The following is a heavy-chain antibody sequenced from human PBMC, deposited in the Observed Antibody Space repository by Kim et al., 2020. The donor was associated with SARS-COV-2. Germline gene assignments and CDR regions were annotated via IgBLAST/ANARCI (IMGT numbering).Heavy chain of an antibody. Sequence: NPPFQGQLTISADKSIHTAYLQWSSLQASDTAMYYCARRGYRGYDYGMDVWGQGTTVTVSS. D-gene: IGHD5-12*01. J-gene: IGHJ6*02. CDR3: ARRGYRGYDYGMDV. V-gene: IGHV5-51*01.